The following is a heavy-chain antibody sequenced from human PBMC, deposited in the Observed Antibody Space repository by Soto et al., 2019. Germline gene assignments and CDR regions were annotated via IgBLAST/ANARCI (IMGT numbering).Heavy chain of an antibody. CDR1: GFTFGSYG. J-gene: IGHJ4*02. CDR2: ISYDGSNK. V-gene: IGHV3-30*18. D-gene: IGHD1-26*01. CDR3: AKDREDYSYFDY. Sequence: GGSLRLSCAASGFTFGSYGMHWVRQAPGKGLEWVAVISYDGSNKYYADSVKGRFTISRDNSKNTLYLQMNSLRAEDTAVYYCAKDREDYSYFDYWGQGTLVTVSS.